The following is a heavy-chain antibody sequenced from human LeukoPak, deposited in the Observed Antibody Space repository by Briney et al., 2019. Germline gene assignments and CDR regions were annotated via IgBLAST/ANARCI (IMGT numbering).Heavy chain of an antibody. Sequence: PGGSLRLSCAASGFTFSSYEMNGVRQAPGKGREWVSYISSSGSTIYYADSVKGRFTISRYNAKNSLYLQMNSLTAEDTAVYYCAREFRGPGRFDYWGQGTLVTVSS. CDR2: ISSSGSTI. D-gene: IGHD3-10*01. J-gene: IGHJ4*02. CDR3: AREFRGPGRFDY. V-gene: IGHV3-48*03. CDR1: GFTFSSYE.